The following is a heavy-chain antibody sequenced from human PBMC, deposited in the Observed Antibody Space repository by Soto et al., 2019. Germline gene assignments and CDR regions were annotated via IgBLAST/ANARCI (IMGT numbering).Heavy chain of an antibody. V-gene: IGHV3-23*01. D-gene: IGHD2-21*02. CDR1: GFTFSRHA. CDR3: AKVMGAYVTQYYFDY. Sequence: EVQLLESGGALVQPGGSLRLSCAASGFTFSRHAMSWVRQAPGKGLEWVSAITGGGGSTYYADSVKGRFTISRDNSKNTLYLQMNSLIAEDTAVYYCAKVMGAYVTQYYFDYWGQGTLVTVSS. CDR2: ITGGGGST. J-gene: IGHJ4*02.